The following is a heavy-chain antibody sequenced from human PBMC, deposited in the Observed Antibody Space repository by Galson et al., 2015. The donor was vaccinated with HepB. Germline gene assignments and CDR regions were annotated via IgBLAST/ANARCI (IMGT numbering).Heavy chain of an antibody. D-gene: IGHD2-2*01. V-gene: IGHV1-18*01. Sequence: SVKVSCKASGYTFTSYGISWVRQAPGQGLEWMGWISAYNGNTNYAQKLQGRVTMTTDTSTSTAYMELRSLRSDDTAVYYCARGGDCSSTSCYFDYYYYMDVWGKGTTVTVSS. CDR1: GYTFTSYG. CDR2: ISAYNGNT. CDR3: ARGGDCSSTSCYFDYYYYMDV. J-gene: IGHJ6*03.